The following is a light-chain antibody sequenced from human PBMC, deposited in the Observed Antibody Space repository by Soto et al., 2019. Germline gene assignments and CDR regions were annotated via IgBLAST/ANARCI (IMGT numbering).Light chain of an antibody. CDR2: EVS. CDR1: SSDVGSYNL. Sequence: QSVLTQPASVSGSPGQSITISCTGTSSDVGSYNLVSWYQRHPGKAPKLMIYEVSKRPSGVSNRFSGSKSGNTASLTISGLQAEDEADYYCCSYAGSSTFYVLGTGTKVTVL. CDR3: CSYAGSSTFYV. V-gene: IGLV2-23*02. J-gene: IGLJ1*01.